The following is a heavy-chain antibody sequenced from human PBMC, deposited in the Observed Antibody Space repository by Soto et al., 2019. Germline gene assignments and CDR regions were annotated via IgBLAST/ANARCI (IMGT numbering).Heavy chain of an antibody. J-gene: IGHJ3*01. D-gene: IGHD2-15*01. V-gene: IGHV1-2*02. CDR3: ARGGEFCSAGSCNSSLGDAFVV. CDR2: ISPNNGAT. Sequence: QVQLVQSGAEVKKPGASMKVSCKASGYTFSDYYMHWVRQAPGQGLECMGWISPNNGATNYAQKFQDRVTMTRDASITTSYMELSRLRTGDTAVYYCARGGEFCSAGSCNSSLGDAFVVWGQGTTVTVSS. CDR1: GYTFSDYY.